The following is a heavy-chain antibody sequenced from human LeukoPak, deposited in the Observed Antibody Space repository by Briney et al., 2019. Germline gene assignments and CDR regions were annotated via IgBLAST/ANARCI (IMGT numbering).Heavy chain of an antibody. J-gene: IGHJ4*02. D-gene: IGHD1-1*01. CDR1: GFTFSSYD. CDR2: RRGVGST. Sequence: GGSLRLSCAASGFTFSSYDLSWDRQAPGKGLECVSARRGVGSTYYADSVKGRFTISRDNSKNTLYLQMNNLRADDTAVYYCAKKGQADDNGKPDWGQGTLVAVSS. CDR3: AKKGQADDNGKPD. V-gene: IGHV3-23*01.